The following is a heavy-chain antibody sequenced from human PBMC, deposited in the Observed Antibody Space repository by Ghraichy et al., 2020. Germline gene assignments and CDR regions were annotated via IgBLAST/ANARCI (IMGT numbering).Heavy chain of an antibody. D-gene: IGHD1-20*01. V-gene: IGHV2-5*02. J-gene: IGHJ4*02. CDR2: IYWDDDK. Sequence: SGPTLVKPTQTLTLTCTFSGFSLSTSGVGVGWIRQPQGKALEWLALIYWDDDKRYSPSLKSRLTITKDTSKNQVVLTMTNMDPVDTAKYYCAHNQYNWNYFDYWGQGTRVTVSS. CDR3: AHNQYNWNYFDY. CDR1: GFSLSTSGVG.